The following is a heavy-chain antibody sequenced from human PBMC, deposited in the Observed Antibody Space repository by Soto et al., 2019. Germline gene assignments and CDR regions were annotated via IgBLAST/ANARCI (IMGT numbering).Heavy chain of an antibody. CDR1: GFTFSSYW. J-gene: IGHJ2*01. Sequence: GGSMRLSCAASGFTFSSYWMSWVRQAPGKGLEWVANIKQDGSEKYYVDSVKGRFTISRDNAKNSLYLQMNSLRAEDTAVYYCARGDPNHRTRIAALYWYFDLWGRGTLVTVSS. D-gene: IGHD6-13*01. V-gene: IGHV3-7*03. CDR3: ARGDPNHRTRIAALYWYFDL. CDR2: IKQDGSEK.